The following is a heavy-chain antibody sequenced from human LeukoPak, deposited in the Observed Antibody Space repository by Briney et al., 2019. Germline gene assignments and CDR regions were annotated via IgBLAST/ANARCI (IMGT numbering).Heavy chain of an antibody. J-gene: IGHJ4*02. V-gene: IGHV3-23*01. D-gene: IGHD3-3*01. CDR3: AKGIRFLEWLLADY. CDR2: ISGSGGST. Sequence: GGSLRLSCAASGFTFSSYAMSWVRQAPGKRLEWVSAISGSGGSTYYADSVKGRFTISRDNSKNTLYLQMNSLRAEDTAVYYCAKGIRFLEWLLADYWGQGTLVTVSS. CDR1: GFTFSSYA.